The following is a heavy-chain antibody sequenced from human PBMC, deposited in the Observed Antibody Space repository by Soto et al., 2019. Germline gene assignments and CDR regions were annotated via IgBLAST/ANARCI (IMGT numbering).Heavy chain of an antibody. CDR2: ISSSGSTI. V-gene: IGHV3-11*01. CDR3: ARGSDGSGSSSRWGPNWFDP. J-gene: IGHJ5*02. Sequence: GGSLRLSCAASGFTFSDYYMSWIRQAPGKGLEWVSYISSSGSTIYYADSVKGRFTISRDNAKNSLYLQMNSLRAEDTAVYYCARGSDGSGSSSRWGPNWFDPWGQGTLVTVSS. D-gene: IGHD3-10*01. CDR1: GFTFSDYY.